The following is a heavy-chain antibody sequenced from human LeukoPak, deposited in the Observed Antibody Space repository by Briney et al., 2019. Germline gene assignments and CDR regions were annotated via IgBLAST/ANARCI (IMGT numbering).Heavy chain of an antibody. CDR1: GFTFSSYS. J-gene: IGHJ4*02. CDR2: ISSSSSYI. D-gene: IGHD6-13*01. Sequence: GGSLRLSCAASGFTFSSYSMNWVRQAPGKGLEWVSSISSSSSYIYYADSVKGRFTISRDNAKNTLYLQMNSLSTEDTAVYYCARVPVAAAGQGIDYWGQGTLVTVSS. V-gene: IGHV3-21*01. CDR3: ARVPVAAAGQGIDY.